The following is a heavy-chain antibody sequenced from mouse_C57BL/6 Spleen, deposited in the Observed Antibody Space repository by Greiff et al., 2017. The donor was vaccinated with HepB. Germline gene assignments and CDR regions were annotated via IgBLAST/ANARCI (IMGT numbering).Heavy chain of an antibody. V-gene: IGHV1-59*01. Sequence: QVQLQQPGAELVRPGTSVKLSCKASGYTFTSYWMHWVKQRPGQGLEWIGVIDPSDSYTNYNQKLKGKATLTVDKSSSTAYMQLSSLTSEDSAVYSCAGYYGSIPDFDVWGTGTTVTVSS. J-gene: IGHJ1*03. CDR3: AGYYGSIPDFDV. D-gene: IGHD1-1*01. CDR1: GYTFTSYW. CDR2: IDPSDSYT.